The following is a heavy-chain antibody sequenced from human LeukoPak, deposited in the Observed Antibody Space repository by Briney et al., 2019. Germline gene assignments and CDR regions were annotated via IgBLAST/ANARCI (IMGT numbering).Heavy chain of an antibody. V-gene: IGHV4-34*01. CDR3: AADYGSRSYRFDY. J-gene: IGHJ4*02. D-gene: IGHD3-10*01. CDR1: GGSFSGYY. Sequence: SETLSLTCAVYGGSFSGYYWSWIRQSPAKGLEWIGEINHSGSTNYNPSLKSRVTISVDTSKNQFSLKLSSVTAADTAVYYCAADYGSRSYRFDYWGQRTLVTVSS. CDR2: INHSGST.